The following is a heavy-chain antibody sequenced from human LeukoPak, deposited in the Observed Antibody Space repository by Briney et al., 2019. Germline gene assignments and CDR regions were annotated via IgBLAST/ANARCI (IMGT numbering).Heavy chain of an antibody. D-gene: IGHD3-10*01. CDR3: ARVTTMVRGDNYLDV. Sequence: PSETLSLTCTVSGGSIISYYWSWIRQPAGKGLEWIGRIYTSGSTNYNPSLKSRVTMSVDTSKNQFSLKLSSVTAADTAVYYCARVTTMVRGDNYLDVWGKGTTVTVSS. J-gene: IGHJ6*03. CDR2: IYTSGST. V-gene: IGHV4-4*07. CDR1: GGSIISYY.